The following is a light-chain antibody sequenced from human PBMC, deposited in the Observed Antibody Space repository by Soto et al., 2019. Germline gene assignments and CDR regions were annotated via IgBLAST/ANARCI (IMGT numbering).Light chain of an antibody. CDR3: SSYATSTTVL. CDR1: SSDVGGYNY. J-gene: IGLJ2*01. CDR2: DVS. V-gene: IGLV2-14*03. Sequence: QSVLTQPASVSGSPGQSXTISCTGTSSDVGGYNYVSWYQQHPGRAPQLMIYDVSHRPSGVSNRFSGSRSGNTASLTISGLQAEDEADYYCSSYATSTTVLFGGGTKLTVL.